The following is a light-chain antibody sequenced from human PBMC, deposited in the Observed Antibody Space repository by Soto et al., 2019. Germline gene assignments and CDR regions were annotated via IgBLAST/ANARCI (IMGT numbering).Light chain of an antibody. CDR3: QQTFSSPYT. CDR1: HTSSTY. CDR2: AAS. J-gene: IGKJ2*01. Sequence: DIQMTQSPSSLSASVGDRVTITCRASHTSSTYLHWFQQKPGTAPKLLIYAASRLQSGVPSRFSGSGSETDFTLTISSMQPEDFATYYCQQTFSSPYTFGEGTKLEIK. V-gene: IGKV1-39*01.